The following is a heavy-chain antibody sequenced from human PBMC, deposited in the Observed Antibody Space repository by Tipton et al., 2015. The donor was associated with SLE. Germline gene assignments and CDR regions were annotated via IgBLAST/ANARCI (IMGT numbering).Heavy chain of an antibody. J-gene: IGHJ5*02. CDR3: ARDAGYSYGGGWFDP. V-gene: IGHV3-11*05. CDR1: GGSFSGYY. D-gene: IGHD5-18*01. Sequence: SLRLSCAVYGGSFSGYYWSWIRQPPGKGLEWVSYISSSSSYTNYADSVKGRFTISRDNAKNSLYLQMNSLRAEDTAVYYCARDAGYSYGGGWFDPWGQGTLVTVSS. CDR2: ISSSSSYT.